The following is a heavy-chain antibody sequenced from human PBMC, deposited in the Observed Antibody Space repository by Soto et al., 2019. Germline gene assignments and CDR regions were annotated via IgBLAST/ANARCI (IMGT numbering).Heavy chain of an antibody. J-gene: IGHJ4*02. CDR1: GFTFSSYA. CDR3: ELYDSSGYYGSLDY. V-gene: IGHV3-30-3*01. CDR2: ISYDGSNK. D-gene: IGHD3-22*01. Sequence: QVQLVESWGGVVQPGRSLRLSCAASGFTFSSYAMHWVRQAPGKGLEWVAVISYDGSNKYYADSVKGRFTISRDNSKNTLYLQMNSLRAEDTAVYYCELYDSSGYYGSLDYWGQGTLVTVSS.